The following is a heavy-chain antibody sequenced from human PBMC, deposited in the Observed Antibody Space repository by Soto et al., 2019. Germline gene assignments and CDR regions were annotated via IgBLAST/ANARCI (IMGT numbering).Heavy chain of an antibody. CDR3: ARENGYESDY. D-gene: IGHD5-12*01. CDR2: ISAYNGNT. J-gene: IGHJ4*02. V-gene: IGHV1-18*01. CDR1: GYTFTSYG. Sequence: QVQLVQSGAEVKKPGASVRVSCKASGYTFTSYGISWVRQAPGQGLEWMGWISAYNGNTNYAQKLQGRVTMTTDTAPNTAYIELRSLRSDDTAVYYSARENGYESDYWGQGTLVTVSS.